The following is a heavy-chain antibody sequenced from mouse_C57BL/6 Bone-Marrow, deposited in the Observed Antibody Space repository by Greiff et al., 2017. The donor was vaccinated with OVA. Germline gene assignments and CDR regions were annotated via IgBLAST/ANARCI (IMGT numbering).Heavy chain of an antibody. CDR3: ARGGSYGSSPYYFDY. Sequence: VKLQESGSELRSPGSSVKLSCKDFDSEVFPIAYMSWVRQKPGHGFEWIGGILPSIGRTIYGEKFEDKATLDADTLSNTAYLELNSLTSEDSAIYYCARGGSYGSSPYYFDYWGQGTTLTVSS. J-gene: IGHJ2*01. CDR1: DSEVFPIAY. V-gene: IGHV15-2*01. CDR2: ILPSIGRT. D-gene: IGHD1-1*01.